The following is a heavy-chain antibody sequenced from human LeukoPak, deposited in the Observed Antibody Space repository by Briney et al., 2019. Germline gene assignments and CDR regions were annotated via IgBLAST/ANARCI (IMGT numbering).Heavy chain of an antibody. Sequence: SETLSLTCAVYGGSFSGYYWNWIRQPPGKGLEWIGEINHGGDTHYNPSLKSRVTISLDTSKNQFSLKLNSVTAADTAVYYCARGWDAGEPWFDKSDYHMDVWGKGTTVTVSS. CDR1: GGSFSGYY. CDR3: ARGWDAGEPWFDKSDYHMDV. V-gene: IGHV4-34*01. CDR2: INHGGDT. D-gene: IGHD3-10*01. J-gene: IGHJ6*03.